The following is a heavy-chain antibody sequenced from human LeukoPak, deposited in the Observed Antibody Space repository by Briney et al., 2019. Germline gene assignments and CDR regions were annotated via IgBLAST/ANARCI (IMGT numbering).Heavy chain of an antibody. CDR1: GYTFTSYY. D-gene: IGHD3-3*01. V-gene: IGHV1-46*01. CDR2: INPSGGST. Sequence: ASVKVSCKASGYTFTSYYMHWVRQAPGQGLEWMGIINPSGGSTSYAQKFQGRVTMTRDTSTSTVYMELSSLRSEDTAVYYCARGRILEWLDALFDYWGQGTLVTVSS. J-gene: IGHJ4*02. CDR3: ARGRILEWLDALFDY.